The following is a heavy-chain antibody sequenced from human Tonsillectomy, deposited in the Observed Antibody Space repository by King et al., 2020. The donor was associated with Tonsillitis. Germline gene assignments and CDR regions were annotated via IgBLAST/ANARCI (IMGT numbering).Heavy chain of an antibody. CDR2: LNADGGSP. V-gene: IGHV3-74*03. CDR1: GFTFSSYW. J-gene: IGHJ3*01. Sequence: VQLVQSGGGLIQPGGSLRLSCAASGFTFSSYWMYWVRQAPGKGLVWVSRLNADGGSPAYADAVKGRFTISRDNAKNTLYLQMNSLRVEDTAVYYCARGGDGYTAIDAFDLWGKGHWSPSLQ. D-gene: IGHD5-24*01. CDR3: ARGGDGYTAIDAFDL.